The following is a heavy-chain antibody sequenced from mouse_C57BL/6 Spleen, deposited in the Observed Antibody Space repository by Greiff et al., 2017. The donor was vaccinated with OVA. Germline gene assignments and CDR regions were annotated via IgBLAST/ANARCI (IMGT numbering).Heavy chain of an antibody. CDR1: GFTFSNYW. J-gene: IGHJ1*03. V-gene: IGHV6-3*01. Sequence: EVQLQQSGGGLVQPGGSMKLSCVASGFTFSNYWMNWVRQSPEKGLEWVAQIRLKSDNYATHYAESVKGRFTISRDDSKSSVYLQMNNLRAEDTGIYYCTEGYFDVWGTGTTVTVSS. CDR2: IRLKSDNYAT. CDR3: TEGYFDV.